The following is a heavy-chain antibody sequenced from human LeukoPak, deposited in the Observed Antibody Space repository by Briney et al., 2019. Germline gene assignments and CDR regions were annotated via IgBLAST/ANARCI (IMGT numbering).Heavy chain of an antibody. D-gene: IGHD2-21*01. CDR2: INPSGGST. J-gene: IGHJ4*02. CDR1: GYTFNRYY. CDR3: ARSCGGVGCYGLDH. Sequence: ASVKVSCKASGYTFNRYYMHWVRQAPGQGLEWMGLINPSGGSTTYAQKVQGRVTMTRDTSTSTVYLELSSLRSEDTAVYYCARSCGGVGCYGLDHWGQGTLVTVSS. V-gene: IGHV1-46*02.